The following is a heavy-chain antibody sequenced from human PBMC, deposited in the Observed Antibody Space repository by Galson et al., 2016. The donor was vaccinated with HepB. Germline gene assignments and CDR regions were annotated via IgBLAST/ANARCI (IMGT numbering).Heavy chain of an antibody. CDR1: GYNFTNYW. CDR3: AGLNGGYYYDPSGYHGGY. CDR2: IYPGDSDT. D-gene: IGHD3-22*01. V-gene: IGHV5-51*01. Sequence: QSGAEVKKPGESLKISCQTSGYNFTNYWIGWVRQMPGKGLEWMGIIYPGDSDTRYSPSFQGQVTISADKSITTAYLQWSSLEASDSAMYYCAGLNGGYYYDPSGYHGGYGGQGALVTVSS. J-gene: IGHJ4*02.